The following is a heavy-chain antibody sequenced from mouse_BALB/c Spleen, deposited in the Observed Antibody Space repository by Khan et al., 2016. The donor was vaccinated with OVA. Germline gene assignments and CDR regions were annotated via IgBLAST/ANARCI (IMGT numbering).Heavy chain of an antibody. Sequence: VQLKESGPGLVKPSQSLSLTCTVTGYSITSDYAWNWIRQFPGNRLEWMGYINYSGGTSYLPSLKSRISITRDTSTNQFFLQLNSVTPEDSATYYCARWFAYWGQGTLVTVS. V-gene: IGHV3-2*02. CDR2: INYSGGT. J-gene: IGHJ3*01. CDR1: GYSITSDYA. CDR3: ARWFAY.